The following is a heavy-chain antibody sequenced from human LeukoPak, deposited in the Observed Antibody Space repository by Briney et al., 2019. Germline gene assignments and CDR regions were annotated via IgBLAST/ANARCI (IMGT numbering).Heavy chain of an antibody. V-gene: IGHV4-59*12. J-gene: IGHJ4*02. D-gene: IGHD1-1*01. CDR2: IYSSGTT. Sequence: PSETLSLTCSVSGGSLSGYYGSWIRQTPGKGLEWIGYIYSSGTTNYNRALQSRVTISLDTAKNQFSLSVTSVTAADTAMYFCARRISSWNVYIDKWGQGIQVTVSS. CDR3: ARRISSWNVYIDK. CDR1: GGSLSGYY.